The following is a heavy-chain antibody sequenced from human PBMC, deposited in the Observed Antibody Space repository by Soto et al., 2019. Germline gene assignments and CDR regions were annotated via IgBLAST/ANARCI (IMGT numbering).Heavy chain of an antibody. D-gene: IGHD3-22*01. CDR1: GFTFSSYA. J-gene: IGHJ4*02. CDR2: ISGSGGST. CDR3: AKTPVPSPALMIVVVAYFDY. V-gene: IGHV3-23*01. Sequence: PGGSLRLSCAASGFTFSSYAMSWVRQAPGKGLEWVSAISGSGGSTYYADSVKGRFTISRDNSKNTLYLQMNSLRAEDTAVYYYAKTPVPSPALMIVVVAYFDYWGQGTLVTVSS.